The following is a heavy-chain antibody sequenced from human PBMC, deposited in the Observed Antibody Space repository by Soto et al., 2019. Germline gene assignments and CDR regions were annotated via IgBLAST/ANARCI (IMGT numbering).Heavy chain of an antibody. CDR2: IIPIFGTA. D-gene: IGHD2-2*01. Sequence: SVKVSCKASGGTFSSYAISWVRQAPGQGLEWMGGIIPIFGTANYAQKFQGRVTITADESTSTAYMELSSLRSEDTAVYYCAIYPGGVSVPAAMLNTYYYGMDVWGQGTTVTVSS. CDR1: GGTFSSYA. V-gene: IGHV1-69*13. CDR3: AIYPGGVSVPAAMLNTYYYGMDV. J-gene: IGHJ6*02.